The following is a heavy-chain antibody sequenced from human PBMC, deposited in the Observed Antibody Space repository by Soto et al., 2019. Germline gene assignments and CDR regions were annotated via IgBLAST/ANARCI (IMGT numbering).Heavy chain of an antibody. Sequence: SVRMPLPCILAAGSLYSHSSNCILSPTEKRLERLGSLSDAGSTNYNPSLQSRVTISVYTSKRQGSLKLSSVRAAATARYFGAGYSSSSSCPEDHYFALEVWGQGTTVAVSS. J-gene: IGHJ6*02. V-gene: IGHV4-59*11. CDR3: AGYSSSSSCPEDHYFALEV. CDR2: LSDAGST. D-gene: IGHD2-2*01. CDR1: AGSLYSHS.